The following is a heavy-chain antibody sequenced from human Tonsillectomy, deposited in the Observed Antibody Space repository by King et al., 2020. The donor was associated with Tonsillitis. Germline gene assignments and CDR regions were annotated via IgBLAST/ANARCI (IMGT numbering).Heavy chain of an antibody. Sequence: VQLVESGGGLVQPGGSLRLSCSASGFTFSSYAMHWVRQAPGKGLEYVSAISSNGGSTHYADSVKGRFTISRDNSKNTLYLQMSSLRAEDTAVYYCVKNGYDSQCQATWGQGTLVTVSS. CDR3: VKNGYDSQCQAT. CDR2: ISSNGGST. J-gene: IGHJ5*02. V-gene: IGHV3-64D*06. CDR1: GFTFSSYA. D-gene: IGHD5-12*01.